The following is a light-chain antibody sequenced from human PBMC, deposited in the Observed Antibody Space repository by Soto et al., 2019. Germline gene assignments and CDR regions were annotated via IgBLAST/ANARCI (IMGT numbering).Light chain of an antibody. CDR3: CSYANYNTFVV. J-gene: IGLJ3*02. V-gene: IGLV2-23*03. CDR2: GGN. CDR1: SGDVGTYNL. Sequence: QAVVTQPASVSGSPGQAITVSCTESSGDVGTYNLVSWYQQHPGKAPKLIIYGGNKRPSGVSDRFSGSQSGDTASLTISGLQTEDEADYYCCSYANYNTFVVFGGGTKLTVL.